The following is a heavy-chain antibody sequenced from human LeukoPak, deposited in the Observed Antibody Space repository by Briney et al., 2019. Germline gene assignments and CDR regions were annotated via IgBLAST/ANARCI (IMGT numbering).Heavy chain of an antibody. CDR3: ARKGESSSWPNWFDP. J-gene: IGHJ5*02. Sequence: PSGTLSLTCAVSGGSISSSNWWSWVRQPPGKGLEWIGEIYHSGSTNYNPSLKSRVTISVDKSKTQFSLKLSSVTAADTAVYYCARKGESSSWPNWFDPWGQGTLVTVSS. CDR1: GGSISSSNW. V-gene: IGHV4-4*02. D-gene: IGHD6-13*01. CDR2: IYHSGST.